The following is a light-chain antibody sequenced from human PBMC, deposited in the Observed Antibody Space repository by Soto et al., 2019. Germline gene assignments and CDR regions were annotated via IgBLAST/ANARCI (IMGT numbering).Light chain of an antibody. CDR2: RAS. CDR1: QHVSSN. J-gene: IGKJ2*01. V-gene: IGKV3-15*01. Sequence: EIVMTQSPATLSVSPGGSATLSCRASQHVSSNFAWYRQKPGQAPTLLIYRASTRATGIPATFSGRGSGTEFTRTISSLQSEDFAVYYCQQYNNWPYTFGQGTKLEIK. CDR3: QQYNNWPYT.